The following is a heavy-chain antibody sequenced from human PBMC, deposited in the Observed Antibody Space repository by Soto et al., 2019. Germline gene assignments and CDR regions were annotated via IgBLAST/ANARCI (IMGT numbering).Heavy chain of an antibody. J-gene: IGHJ4*02. D-gene: IGHD3-10*01. CDR3: ARAGFSYGHLLF. CDR2: VFYSGAT. CDR1: GGPINTGDYY. V-gene: IGHV4-30-4*01. Sequence: SETLSLTCNGSGGPINTGDYYWNWIRQPPGKGLEWIGYVFYSGATNYSPSLKSRAAISMDTSKNQFSLSLTSVTAADTAVYYCARAGFSYGHLLFWGQGIRVTVSS.